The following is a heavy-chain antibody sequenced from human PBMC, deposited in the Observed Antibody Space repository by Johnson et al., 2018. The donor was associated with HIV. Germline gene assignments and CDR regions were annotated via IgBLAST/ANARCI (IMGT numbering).Heavy chain of an antibody. CDR3: ARPVIAADDAFDI. V-gene: IGHV3-30*03. D-gene: IGHD6-13*01. CDR1: GFTFSNYA. J-gene: IGHJ3*02. CDR2: ITYDGTNK. Sequence: QVQLVASGGGVFQPGRSLRLSCTASGFTFSNYAIHWVRQAPGKGLEWVAGITYDGTNKYYADSVKGRFTISRDNSKNTLFLQMNSLRAEDTAVYYCARPVIAADDAFDIWGQGTMVTVSS.